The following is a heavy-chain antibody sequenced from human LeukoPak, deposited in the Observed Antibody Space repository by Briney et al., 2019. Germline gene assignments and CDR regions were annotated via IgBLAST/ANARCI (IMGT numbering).Heavy chain of an antibody. CDR2: ISAIDSTT. D-gene: IGHD6-13*01. CDR3: ARELASSNWPHWFDP. CDR1: GFTFSNYE. J-gene: IGHJ5*02. Sequence: PGGSLRLSCAASGFTFSNYEMNWVRQAPGKGLEWVSYISAIDSTTYYADSVKGRFTISRDNAKNSLYLQMNSLRVEDTAVYHCARELASSNWPHWFDPWGQGTLVSVSS. V-gene: IGHV3-48*03.